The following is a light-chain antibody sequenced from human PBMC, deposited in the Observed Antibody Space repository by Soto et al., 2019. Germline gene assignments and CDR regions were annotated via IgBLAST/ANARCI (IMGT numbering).Light chain of an antibody. CDR1: SSNIGSNT. Sequence: QSVLTQPPSASGTPGQRVTISCSGSSSNIGSNTVNWYQQLPGTAPKLLIYSNSQRPSGVPDRFSGSKSGTSASLAISGLQSEDEADYYCAAWYDSLNGQVFGTGTKLTVL. J-gene: IGLJ1*01. CDR2: SNS. V-gene: IGLV1-44*01. CDR3: AAWYDSLNGQV.